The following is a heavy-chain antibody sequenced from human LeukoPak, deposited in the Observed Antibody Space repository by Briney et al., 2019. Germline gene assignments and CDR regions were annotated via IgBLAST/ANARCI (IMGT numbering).Heavy chain of an antibody. V-gene: IGHV3-74*01. D-gene: IGHD6-19*01. CDR2: MNVDGSST. CDR1: GFTFSRYW. Sequence: GGSLRLSCAASGFTFSRYWMHWVRQAPGKGLVWASRMNVDGSSTDYADSVKGRFTISRDNAKNTLYLQMNSLRAEDTAVYYCARDLYSSGDYWGQGTLVTVSS. CDR3: ARDLYSSGDY. J-gene: IGHJ4*02.